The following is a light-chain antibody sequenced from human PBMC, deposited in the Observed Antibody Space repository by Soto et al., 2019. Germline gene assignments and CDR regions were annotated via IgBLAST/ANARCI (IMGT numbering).Light chain of an antibody. CDR1: SSNIGSNT. CDR3: AVWDDSLNGWV. CDR2: NND. V-gene: IGLV1-44*01. J-gene: IGLJ7*01. Sequence: QSVVTQAPSASGTPGQRVTISCSGTSSNIGSNTVNWYQQLPGTAPKLLIYNNDQRPSGVPDRFSGSKSGTSASLAIGGLQSEDEADYYCAVWDDSLNGWVFGGGTQLTVL.